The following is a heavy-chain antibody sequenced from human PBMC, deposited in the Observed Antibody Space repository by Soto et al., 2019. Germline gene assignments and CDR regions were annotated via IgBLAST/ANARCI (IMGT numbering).Heavy chain of an antibody. CDR3: AKSSSSIWFDP. CDR1: GYTFTSYA. D-gene: IGHD6-6*01. CDR2: INAGNGNT. J-gene: IGHJ5*02. V-gene: IGHV1-3*01. Sequence: QVQLVQSGAEVKKPGASVKVSCKASGYTFTSYAMHWVRQAPGQRLEWMGWINAGNGNTKYSQKFQGRVTITRDTSASTADMELSSLRSEDTAVYYCAKSSSSIWFDPWGQGTLVTVSS.